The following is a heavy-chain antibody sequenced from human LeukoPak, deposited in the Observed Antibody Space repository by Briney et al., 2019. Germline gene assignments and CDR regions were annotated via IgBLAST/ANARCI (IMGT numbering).Heavy chain of an antibody. CDR2: ISTSGGST. CDR3: AKGGGEYSSSFNY. J-gene: IGHJ4*02. D-gene: IGHD6-6*01. CDR1: GFTFSSYA. Sequence: GGSLRLSCAASGFTFSSYAMNWVRQAPGKGLEWVSGISTSGGSTYYADSVKGRFTISRDNSKEALYLPMNSLRAEDTAVYYCAKGGGEYSSSFNYWGQGTLVTVSS. V-gene: IGHV3-23*01.